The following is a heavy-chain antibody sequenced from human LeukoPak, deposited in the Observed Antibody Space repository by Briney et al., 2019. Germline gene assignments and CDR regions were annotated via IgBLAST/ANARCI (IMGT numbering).Heavy chain of an antibody. Sequence: PSETLSLTCAVYGGSFSSYYWSWIRQPPGKGLEWIGEINHSGSTNYNPSLKSRVTISVDTSKNQFSLKLSSVTAADTAVYYCARGERYCSSTSCLNRYNWFDPWGQGTLVTVSS. CDR3: ARGERYCSSTSCLNRYNWFDP. D-gene: IGHD2-2*01. J-gene: IGHJ5*02. CDR2: INHSGST. V-gene: IGHV4-34*01. CDR1: GGSFSSYY.